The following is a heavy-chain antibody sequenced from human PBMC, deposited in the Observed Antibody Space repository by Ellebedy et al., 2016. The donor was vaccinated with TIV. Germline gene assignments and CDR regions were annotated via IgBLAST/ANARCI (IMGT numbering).Heavy chain of an antibody. D-gene: IGHD1-7*01. J-gene: IGHJ6*03. V-gene: IGHV4-34*01. CDR3: ARTVGLPLNPLYYMDV. Sequence: SETLSLXCTVSGGSISSYYWSWIRQPPGKGLEWIGEINHSGSTNYNPSLKSRVTISVDTSKNQFSLKLSSVTAADTAVYYCARTVGLPLNPLYYMDVWGKGTTVTVSS. CDR2: INHSGST. CDR1: GGSISSYY.